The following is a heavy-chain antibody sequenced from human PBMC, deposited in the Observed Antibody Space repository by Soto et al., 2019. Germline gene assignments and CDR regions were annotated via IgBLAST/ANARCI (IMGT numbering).Heavy chain of an antibody. CDR3: ARGSGWDGNRYYYGMDV. D-gene: IGHD1-26*01. V-gene: IGHV1-2*04. CDR1: GYTFTSYV. CDR2: INPNSGGT. Sequence: GASVKVSCKASGYTFTSYVISWVRQAPGQGLEWMGWINPNSGGTNYAQKFQGWVTMTRDTSISTAYMELSRLRSDDTAVYYCARGSGWDGNRYYYGMDVWGQGTTVTVSS. J-gene: IGHJ6*02.